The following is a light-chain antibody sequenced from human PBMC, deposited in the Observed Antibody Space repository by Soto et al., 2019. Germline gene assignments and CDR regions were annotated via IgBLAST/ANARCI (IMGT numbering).Light chain of an antibody. CDR1: SSNIGSHS. CDR2: KNN. Sequence: QPVLTQPPSASGTPGQTVTISCSGSSSNIGSHSVNWYQQLPGTAPKLIIYKNNQRPSGVPDRFSDSKSGTSASLAISGLQSGDEADYYCAAWDDSLNGPMFGGGTKLTVL. V-gene: IGLV1-44*01. CDR3: AAWDDSLNGPM. J-gene: IGLJ3*02.